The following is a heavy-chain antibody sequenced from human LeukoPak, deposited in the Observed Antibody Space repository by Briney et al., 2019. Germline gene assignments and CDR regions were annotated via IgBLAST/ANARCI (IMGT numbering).Heavy chain of an antibody. CDR1: GGSFSGYY. V-gene: IGHV4-34*01. CDR3: ATQTTVVTKNYYYYYMDV. J-gene: IGHJ6*03. CDR2: INHSGST. Sequence: PSETLSLTCAVYGGSFSGYYWSWIRQPPGKGLEWIGEINHSGSTNYNPSLKSRVTISVDTSKNQFFLKLSSVTAADTAVYYCATQTTVVTKNYYYYYMDVWGKGTTVTVSS. D-gene: IGHD4-23*01.